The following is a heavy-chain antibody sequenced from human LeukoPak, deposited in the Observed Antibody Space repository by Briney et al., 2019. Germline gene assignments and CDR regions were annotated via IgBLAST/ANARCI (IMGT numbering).Heavy chain of an antibody. J-gene: IGHJ3*02. D-gene: IGHD3-10*01. CDR1: GGSISSYY. CDR2: IYTSGST. Sequence: SSETLSLTCTVSGGSISSYYWSWIRQPAGKGLEWIGRIYTSGSTNYNPSLKSRVTMSVDTSKNQFSLKLSSVTAADTAVYYCAREQITMVRGVIMTEAFDIWGQGTMVTVSS. V-gene: IGHV4-4*07. CDR3: AREQITMVRGVIMTEAFDI.